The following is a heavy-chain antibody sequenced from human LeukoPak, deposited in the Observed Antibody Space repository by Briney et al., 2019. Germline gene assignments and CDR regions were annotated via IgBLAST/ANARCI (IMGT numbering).Heavy chain of an antibody. CDR1: GFTFSSYA. Sequence: PGGSLRLSCAASGFTFSSYAMTWVRQAPGKGLEWVSTISGSSGNTYYADSVKGRFTISRDNSKNTLNLQMNSLRAEDTAVYYCATSKYSGSYWGQGTLVTVSS. CDR2: ISGSSGNT. D-gene: IGHD1-26*01. CDR3: ATSKYSGSY. V-gene: IGHV3-23*01. J-gene: IGHJ4*02.